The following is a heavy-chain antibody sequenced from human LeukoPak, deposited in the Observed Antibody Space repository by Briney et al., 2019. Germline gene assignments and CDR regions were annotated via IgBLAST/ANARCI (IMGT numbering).Heavy chain of an antibody. Sequence: GGSLRLSCAASGFTFSNAWMSWVRQAPGKGLEWVGRIKSKTDGATTDYAAPVKGRFTISRDDSKNTLYLQMNSLRAEDTAVYYCARGGSYLSAFDIWGQGTMVTVSS. CDR1: GFTFSNAW. J-gene: IGHJ3*02. CDR3: ARGGSYLSAFDI. V-gene: IGHV3-15*01. D-gene: IGHD1-26*01. CDR2: IKSKTDGATT.